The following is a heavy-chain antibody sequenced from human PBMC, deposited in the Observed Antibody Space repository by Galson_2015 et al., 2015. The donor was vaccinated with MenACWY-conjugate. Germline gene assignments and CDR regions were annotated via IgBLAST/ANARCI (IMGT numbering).Heavy chain of an antibody. J-gene: IGHJ4*02. V-gene: IGHV1-2*04. CDR2: INPNSGAT. D-gene: IGHD5-18*01. CDR3: ARDERSTTTVSLDY. CDR1: GYTFTDYY. Sequence: SVKVSCKASGYTFTDYYIHWVRQAPGQGLQWMGWINPNSGATNYAQNFQGWVTMTRDTSITTAYMDMSRLTSDDTAVYYCARDERSTTTVSLDYWGQGTLVTVSS.